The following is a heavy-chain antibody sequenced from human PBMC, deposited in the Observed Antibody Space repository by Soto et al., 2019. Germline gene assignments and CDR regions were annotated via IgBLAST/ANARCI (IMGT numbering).Heavy chain of an antibody. V-gene: IGHV3-30*18. CDR3: GKGGRGAGKHFYYGMDV. J-gene: IGHJ6*02. CDR2: ITNDGNNE. Sequence: KLVESGGGVVQPGRSLRLSCAASGFVFSDYGMHWVRQAPGKGLEWVALITNDGNNEFYRESVKGRFSISRGRSRNTVDLQMNGMRREDTGFYSRGKGGRGAGKHFYYGMDVWGQGTTVTVSS. D-gene: IGHD3-10*01. CDR1: GFVFSDYG.